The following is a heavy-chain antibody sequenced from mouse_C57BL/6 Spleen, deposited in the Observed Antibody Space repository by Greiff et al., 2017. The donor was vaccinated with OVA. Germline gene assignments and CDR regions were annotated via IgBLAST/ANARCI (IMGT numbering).Heavy chain of an antibody. J-gene: IGHJ2*01. CDR1: GYTFTDYE. CDR3: TRHGSSYEDY. V-gene: IGHV1-15*01. Sequence: QVQLQQSGAELVRPGASVTLSCKASGYTFTDYEMHWVKQTPVHGLEWIGAIDPETGGTAYNQKFKGKAILTADKSSSTAYMELRSLTSEDSAVYYCTRHGSSYEDYWGQGTTLTVSS. D-gene: IGHD1-1*01. CDR2: IDPETGGT.